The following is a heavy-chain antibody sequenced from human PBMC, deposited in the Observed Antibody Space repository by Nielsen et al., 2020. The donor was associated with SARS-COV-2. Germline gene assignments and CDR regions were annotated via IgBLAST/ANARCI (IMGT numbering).Heavy chain of an antibody. D-gene: IGHD6-13*01. CDR2: ISWDGGST. Sequence: GGSLRLSCAASGFTFDDYTMHWVRQAPGKGLEWVSLISWDGGSTYYADSVKGRFTISRDNSKNSLYLQMNSLRTEDTALYYCAKEGASSSWRNLDYWGQGTLVTVSS. CDR3: AKEGASSSWRNLDY. V-gene: IGHV3-43*01. J-gene: IGHJ4*02. CDR1: GFTFDDYT.